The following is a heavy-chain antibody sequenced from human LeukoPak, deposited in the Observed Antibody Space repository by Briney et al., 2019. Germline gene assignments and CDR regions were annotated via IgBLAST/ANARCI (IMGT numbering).Heavy chain of an antibody. J-gene: IGHJ4*02. Sequence: GASVTVSFTASGYTFTGCFIHYVRQAPGQGVEGMGWIDPNSDNIRYSETFKDRVTMTRDTSTNTAYMELSWLRSDDTAVYYCARSAYNYGYVYFDHWGQGTLVIVSS. V-gene: IGHV1-2*02. CDR1: GYTFTGCF. CDR3: ARSAYNYGYVYFDH. CDR2: IDPNSDNI. D-gene: IGHD5-18*01.